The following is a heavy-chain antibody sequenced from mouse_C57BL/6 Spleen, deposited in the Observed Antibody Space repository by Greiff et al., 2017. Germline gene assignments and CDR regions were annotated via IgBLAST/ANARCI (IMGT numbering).Heavy chain of an antibody. Sequence: QVQLQQPGAELVMPGASVKLSCKASGYTFTSYWMHWVKQRPGQGLEWIGEIDPSDSYTNYNQKVKGKSTMTVDKSSSTAYMQLSCLTSEDSAVYYCAIGTCHYYAMDYWGQGTSVTVSS. CDR2: IDPSDSYT. V-gene: IGHV1-69*01. J-gene: IGHJ4*01. CDR3: AIGTCHYYAMDY. CDR1: GYTFTSYW.